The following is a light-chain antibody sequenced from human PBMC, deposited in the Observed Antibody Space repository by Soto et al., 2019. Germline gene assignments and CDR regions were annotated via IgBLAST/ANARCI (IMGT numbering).Light chain of an antibody. CDR1: QSVRNS. CDR3: QQRTNWPS. CDR2: DAS. V-gene: IGKV3-11*01. Sequence: DIVLTQSPAVLSLSPGEGATLSCKASQSVRNSVAWYQQRPGHPPRLLIYDASNRATGIPARFSGSGSGTDFTLTISSLEPEDVAVYYCQQRTNWPSFGQGTRVEIK. J-gene: IGKJ2*03.